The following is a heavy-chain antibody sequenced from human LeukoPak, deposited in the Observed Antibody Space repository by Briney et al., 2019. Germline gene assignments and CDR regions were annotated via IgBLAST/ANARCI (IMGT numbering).Heavy chain of an antibody. CDR1: GYTFTSYG. CDR2: ISAYNGNT. Sequence: ASVKVSCKASGYTFTSYGISWVRQAPGQGLEWMGWISAYNGNTNYAQKLQGRVTMTTDTSTSTAYMELRSLRSDDTAVYCCARDSYNYGSGSFDYWGQGTLVTVSA. CDR3: ARDSYNYGSGSFDY. D-gene: IGHD5-18*01. V-gene: IGHV1-18*01. J-gene: IGHJ4*02.